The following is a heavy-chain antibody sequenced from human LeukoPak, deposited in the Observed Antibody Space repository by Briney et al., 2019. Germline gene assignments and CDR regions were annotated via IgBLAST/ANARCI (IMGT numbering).Heavy chain of an antibody. Sequence: VKVSCKASGGTFSSYAISWVRQAPGQGLEWMGGIIPIFGTANYAQKFQGRVTITADESTSTAYMELSSLRSEDTAVYYCASPWEEGYCSGGSCYSFDYWGQGTLVTVSS. CDR2: IIPIFGTA. D-gene: IGHD2-15*01. CDR1: GGTFSSYA. CDR3: ASPWEEGYCSGGSCYSFDY. V-gene: IGHV1-69*13. J-gene: IGHJ4*02.